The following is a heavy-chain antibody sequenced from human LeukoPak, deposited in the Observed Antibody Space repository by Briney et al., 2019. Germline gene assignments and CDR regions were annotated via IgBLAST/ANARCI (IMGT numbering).Heavy chain of an antibody. Sequence: RSLRLSCAASGFTFSSYAMSWVRQAPGRGLEWVSGISGSGGSTYYADSVKGRFTISRDNSKNTLYLQMNSLRAEDTAVYYCAKDRGDFWSAFDYWGQGTLVTVSS. CDR1: GFTFSSYA. V-gene: IGHV3-23*01. CDR3: AKDRGDFWSAFDY. J-gene: IGHJ4*02. CDR2: ISGSGGST. D-gene: IGHD3-3*01.